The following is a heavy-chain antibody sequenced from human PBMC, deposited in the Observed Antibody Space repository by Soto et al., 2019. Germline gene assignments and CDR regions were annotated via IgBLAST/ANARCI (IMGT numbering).Heavy chain of an antibody. D-gene: IGHD3-3*01. J-gene: IGHJ3*02. V-gene: IGHV1-18*01. Sequence: QVQLVQSGAEVKKPGASVKVSCKASGYTFTSYGISWVRQAPGRGREWMGWISAYNGNTNYGQKLQGIVTMTTDTSTRTAYKELRSLRSDDTAVYYCGRAVRNDWEGLTGFDIWGQGKLVTVSS. CDR3: GRAVRNDWEGLTGFDI. CDR1: GYTFTSYG. CDR2: ISAYNGNT.